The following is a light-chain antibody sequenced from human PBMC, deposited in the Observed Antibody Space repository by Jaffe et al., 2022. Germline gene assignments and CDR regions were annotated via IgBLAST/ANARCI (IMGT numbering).Light chain of an antibody. CDR2: EVS. V-gene: IGLV2-14*01. CDR3: CSYTRIKTLV. Sequence: QSALTQPDSVSGSPGQSITISCTGSNNDIGAFNFVSWYQHHPGKAPKLIVYEVSNRPSGMSDRFSGSKSGNSASLTISGLQPEDEGDYYCCSYTRIKTLVFGGGTRLTVL. CDR1: NNDIGAFNF. J-gene: IGLJ2*01.